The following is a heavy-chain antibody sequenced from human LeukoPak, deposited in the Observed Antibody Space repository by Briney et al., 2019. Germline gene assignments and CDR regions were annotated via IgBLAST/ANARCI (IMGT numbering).Heavy chain of an antibody. V-gene: IGHV1-2*02. CDR2: INPNSGGT. J-gene: IGHJ6*03. D-gene: IGHD4-23*01. CDR3: ARGPSSANSDFYYYYYLDV. CDR1: GYTFTNNG. Sequence: ASVKVSCKASGYTFTNNGIGWVRQAPGQGLEWMGWINPNSGGTIYAQKLQGRVTMTRDTSISTAYMELSRLGSDDTAVYYCARGPSSANSDFYYYYYLDVWGKGTTVTVSS.